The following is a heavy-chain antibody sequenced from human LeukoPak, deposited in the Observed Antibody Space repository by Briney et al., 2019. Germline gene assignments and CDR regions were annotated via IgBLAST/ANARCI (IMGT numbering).Heavy chain of an antibody. Sequence: PGGSLRLSCAASGFTFSSYWMSWVRQAPGKGLEWVANIKQDGSEKYYVDSVKGRFTISRDNAKNSLYLQMNSLRAEDTAVYYCARDGRLGRGLSYFDYWGQGTLVTVSS. CDR2: IKQDGSEK. D-gene: IGHD4/OR15-4a*01. CDR1: GFTFSSYW. J-gene: IGHJ4*02. CDR3: ARDGRLGRGLSYFDY. V-gene: IGHV3-7*01.